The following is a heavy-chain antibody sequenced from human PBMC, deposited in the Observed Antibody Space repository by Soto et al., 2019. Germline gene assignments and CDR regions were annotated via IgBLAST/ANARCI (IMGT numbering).Heavy chain of an antibody. J-gene: IGHJ6*02. D-gene: IGHD2-21*02. CDR2: ISSSSSTI. CDR3: ARDATPYCGGDCYSNYYYGMDV. V-gene: IGHV3-48*02. Sequence: GGSLRLSCAASGFTFSSYSMNWVRQAPGEGLEWVSYISSSSSTIYYADSVKGRFTISRDNAKNSLYLQMNSLRDEDTAVYYCARDATPYCGGDCYSNYYYGMDVWGQGTTVTVSS. CDR1: GFTFSSYS.